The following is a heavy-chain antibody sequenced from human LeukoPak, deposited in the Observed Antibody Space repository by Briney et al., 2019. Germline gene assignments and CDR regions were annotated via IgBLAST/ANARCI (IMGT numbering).Heavy chain of an antibody. CDR2: IYYSGRT. D-gene: IGHD3-22*01. CDR3: AREGYYDSSGYRGYYYYGMDV. J-gene: IGHJ6*02. Sequence: SETLSLTCSVSGGPISCYYWSWIRQPPGKGVEWVGYIYYSGRTNYNPSPQSRVTISVDTSKNQFSLKLSSVAAADTAVYYCAREGYYDSSGYRGYYYYGMDVRGQGTTVTVSS. V-gene: IGHV4-59*01. CDR1: GGPISCYY.